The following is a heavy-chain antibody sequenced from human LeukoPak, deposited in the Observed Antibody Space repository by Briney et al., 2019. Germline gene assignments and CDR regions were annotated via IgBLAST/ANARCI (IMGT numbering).Heavy chain of an antibody. D-gene: IGHD6-6*01. CDR1: GFTVSSNY. Sequence: GGSLRLSCAASGFTVSSNYMSWVRQAPGKGLEWVSVIYSGGSTYYADSMKGRFTISRDNSKNTLYLQMNSLRAEDTAVYYCARFSIAARPDYWGQGTLVTVSS. J-gene: IGHJ4*02. CDR2: IYSGGST. V-gene: IGHV3-66*01. CDR3: ARFSIAARPDY.